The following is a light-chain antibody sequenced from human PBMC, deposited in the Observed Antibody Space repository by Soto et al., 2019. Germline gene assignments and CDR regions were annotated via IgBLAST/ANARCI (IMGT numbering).Light chain of an antibody. Sequence: IQMSQSPSSLSASVGDRVTITCRASQGIGNYLAWYQQRPGKVPKLLIYAASTLQSGVPSRFSGSGSGTDFTLTISSLLPEDVATYYCQNLDSAAFTFGPGTTVDIK. CDR3: QNLDSAAFT. CDR2: AAS. V-gene: IGKV1-27*01. J-gene: IGKJ3*01. CDR1: QGIGNY.